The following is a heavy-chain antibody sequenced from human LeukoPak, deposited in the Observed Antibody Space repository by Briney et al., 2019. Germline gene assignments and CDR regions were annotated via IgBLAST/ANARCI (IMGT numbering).Heavy chain of an antibody. CDR3: AKPEIVVVPAAMAGNWFDH. D-gene: IGHD2-2*01. CDR2: INGSGSST. Sequence: GRSLSLTRAPAGLTVSSPGVSSVRQAPGKWLELVSTINGSGSSTYYADCVKGRFTIARANSKNTLYLQMNCLRSAAPSIYYCAKPEIVVVPAAMAGNWFDHWGQGTLVTVSP. V-gene: IGHV3-23*01. J-gene: IGHJ5*02. CDR1: GLTVSSPG.